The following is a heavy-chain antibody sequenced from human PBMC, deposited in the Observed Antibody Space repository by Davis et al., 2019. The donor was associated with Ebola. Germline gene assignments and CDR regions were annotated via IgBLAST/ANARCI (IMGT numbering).Heavy chain of an antibody. CDR3: ARGAFGLWFGELLYNYYGMDV. V-gene: IGHV4-31*03. D-gene: IGHD3-10*01. CDR1: GGSISSGGYY. J-gene: IGHJ6*02. Sequence: MPSETLSLTCTVSGGSISSGGYYWSWIRQHPGKGLEWIGYIYYSGSTYYNPSLKSRVTISVDTSKNQFSLKLSSVTAADTAVYYCARGAFGLWFGELLYNYYGMDVWGQGTTVTVSS. CDR2: IYYSGST.